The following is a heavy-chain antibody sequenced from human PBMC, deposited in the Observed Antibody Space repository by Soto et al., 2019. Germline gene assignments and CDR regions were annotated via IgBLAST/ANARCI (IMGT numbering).Heavy chain of an antibody. CDR1: GFTFSSFE. Sequence: EVQLVESGGGLVQPGGSLRLSCAASGFTFSSFEMNWVRQAPGKGLEWVAYISIRGRTIYYADSVKGRFTISRDNAKKSLYLQMNSLRAEDTAVYYCARPGRSTYLYYYGMDVWGQGTTVTVSS. J-gene: IGHJ6*02. D-gene: IGHD2-2*01. CDR3: ARPGRSTYLYYYGMDV. CDR2: ISIRGRTI. V-gene: IGHV3-48*03.